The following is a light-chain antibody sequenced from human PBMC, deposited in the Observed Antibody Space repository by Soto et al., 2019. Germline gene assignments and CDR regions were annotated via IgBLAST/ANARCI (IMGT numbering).Light chain of an antibody. Sequence: EIVLTQSPATLSLSPGDRATLSCKANQSIDNYLAWYQQKPGQAPRLLIYDVSNRATGIPARFSGSGSGTDFTLTISSLEPEDFAFYYCQQRSEWPLTFGGGTKVEIK. CDR3: QQRSEWPLT. J-gene: IGKJ4*01. V-gene: IGKV3-11*01. CDR2: DVS. CDR1: QSIDNY.